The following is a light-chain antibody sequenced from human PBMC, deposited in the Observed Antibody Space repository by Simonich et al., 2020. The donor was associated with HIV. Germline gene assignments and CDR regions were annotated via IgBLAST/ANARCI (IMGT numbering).Light chain of an antibody. V-gene: IGLV8-61*01. CDR3: VLYMGSGISV. CDR2: SPN. CDR1: TGSVSTSYY. Sequence: TVVTQETSSSVSPGGTVTLTCDLGTGSVSTSYYPTWYPQTPGPPPRKRIYSPNTRSSGVPDRFSGSILGNKAVLTITGAQADDEGDYYCVLYMGSGISVFGGGTKLTVL. J-gene: IGLJ3*02.